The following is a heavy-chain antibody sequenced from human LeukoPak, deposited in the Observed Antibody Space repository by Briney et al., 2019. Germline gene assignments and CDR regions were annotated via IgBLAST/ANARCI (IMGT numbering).Heavy chain of an antibody. CDR3: ARDNSDPPGWFDP. V-gene: IGHV1-8*02. J-gene: IGHJ5*02. CDR1: GYTFTSYD. CDR2: MNPNSGNT. Sequence: ASVNVSCKASGYTFTSYDINWVRQATGQGLEWMGWMNPNSGNTGYAQKFQGRVTMTTDTSTSTAYMELRSLRSDDTAVYYCARDNSDPPGWFDPWGQGTLVTVSS. D-gene: IGHD6-19*01.